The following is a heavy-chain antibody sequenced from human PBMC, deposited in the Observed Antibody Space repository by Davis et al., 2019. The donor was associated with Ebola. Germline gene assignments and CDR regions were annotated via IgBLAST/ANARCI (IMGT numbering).Heavy chain of an antibody. V-gene: IGHV3-30*04. D-gene: IGHD6-19*01. CDR3: ARGGSDWA. Sequence: GESLKISCAASGFTFSSYAMHWVRQAPGKGLEWVAVISYDGSNKYYADSVKGRFSISRDNSSNTVYLQMNSLRPEDTAIYYCARGGSDWAWGQGTLVPVSS. CDR1: GFTFSSYA. CDR2: ISYDGSNK. J-gene: IGHJ5*02.